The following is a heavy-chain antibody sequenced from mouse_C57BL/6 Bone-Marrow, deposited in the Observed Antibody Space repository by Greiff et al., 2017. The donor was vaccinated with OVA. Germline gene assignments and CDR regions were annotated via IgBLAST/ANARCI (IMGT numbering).Heavy chain of an antibody. Sequence: QVQLQQPGAELVRPGSSVKLSCKASGYTFTSYWMDWVKQRPGQGLEWIGNIYPSDSETHYNQKFKDKATLTVDKSSSTAYMQLRSLTSEDSAVYYCARKGAMDDYDGYWGQGTTRTVSS. D-gene: IGHD2-4*01. CDR3: ARKGAMDDYDGY. J-gene: IGHJ2*01. CDR2: IYPSDSET. CDR1: GYTFTSYW. V-gene: IGHV1-61*01.